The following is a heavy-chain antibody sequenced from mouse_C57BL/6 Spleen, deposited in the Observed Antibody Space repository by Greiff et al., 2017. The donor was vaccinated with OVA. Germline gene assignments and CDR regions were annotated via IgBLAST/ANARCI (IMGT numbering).Heavy chain of an antibody. V-gene: IGHV5-12*01. CDR1: GFTFSDYY. D-gene: IGHD4-1*01. J-gene: IGHJ2*01. CDR3: ARRDWDDGYFDY. Sequence: EVNLVESGGGLVQPGGSLKLSCAASGFTFSDYYMYWVRQTPEKRLEWVAYISNGGGSTYYPDTLKGRFTISRDNAKNTLYLQMSRLTSEDTAMDDCARRDWDDGYFDYWGQGTTLTVSS. CDR2: ISNGGGST.